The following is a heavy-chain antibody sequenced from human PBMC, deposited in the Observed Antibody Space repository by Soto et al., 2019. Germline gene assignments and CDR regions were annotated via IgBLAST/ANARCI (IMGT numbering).Heavy chain of an antibody. CDR1: GGSISSYY. Sequence: SETLSLTCTVSGGSISSYYWSWIRQPPGKGLEWIGYIYYSGSTYYNPSLKSRVTISVDTSKNQFSLKLSSVTAADTAVYYCARAAPQKFESWGQGTLVTVS. CDR3: ARAAPQKFES. CDR2: IYYSGST. J-gene: IGHJ4*02. V-gene: IGHV4-59*12.